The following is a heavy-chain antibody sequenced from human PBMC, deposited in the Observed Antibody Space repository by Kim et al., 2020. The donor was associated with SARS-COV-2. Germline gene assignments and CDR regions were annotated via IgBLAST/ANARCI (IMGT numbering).Heavy chain of an antibody. J-gene: IGHJ4*02. CDR1: GVTFSTDV. CDR3: ARGSVGATHYFDY. CDR2: ISEDGSNR. V-gene: IGHV3-30*03. Sequence: GGSLRLSCAASGVTFSTDVMHWVRQAPGKGLEWVAVISEDGSNRYYGDSVKGRSTISRDNSKNTLYLQVNSLRAEDTTVYYCARGSVGATHYFDYWGQGALVTGSS. D-gene: IGHD1-26*01.